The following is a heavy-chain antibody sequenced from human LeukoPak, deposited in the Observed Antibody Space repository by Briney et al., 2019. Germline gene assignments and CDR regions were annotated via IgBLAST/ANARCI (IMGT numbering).Heavy chain of an antibody. CDR3: TTGLIPRPEWFDP. CDR1: GFTFSNAW. D-gene: IGHD3-16*01. Sequence: GGSLRLSCAASGFTFSNAWMSWVRQAPGKGLEWVGRIKSKTDGGTTDYAAPVKGRFTISRDDSKNTLYLQMNSLKTEDTAVYYCTTGLIPRPEWFDPWGQGTLVTVSS. J-gene: IGHJ5*02. CDR2: IKSKTDGGTT. V-gene: IGHV3-15*01.